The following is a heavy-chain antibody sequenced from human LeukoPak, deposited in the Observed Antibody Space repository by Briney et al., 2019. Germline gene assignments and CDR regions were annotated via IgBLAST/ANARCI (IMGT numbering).Heavy chain of an antibody. J-gene: IGHJ4*02. D-gene: IGHD3-22*01. CDR2: IYPGDSDT. Sequence: GESLKISCKGSGYSFTSYWIGWVRQMPGKGLEWMGIIYPGDSDTRYSPSFQGQVTISADKSISTAYLQWSSLKASDTAMYYCARTYDSSGYYLGNFDYWGQRTLVTVSS. CDR1: GYSFTSYW. V-gene: IGHV5-51*01. CDR3: ARTYDSSGYYLGNFDY.